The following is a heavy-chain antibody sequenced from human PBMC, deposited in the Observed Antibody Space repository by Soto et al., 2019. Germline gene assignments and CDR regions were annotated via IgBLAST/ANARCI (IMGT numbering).Heavy chain of an antibody. J-gene: IGHJ4*02. CDR3: PREIVVARGASYFDY. Sequence: GGSLRLSCGGSGFTFSSNWMTWVRQAPGKGLEWVGNIRQDGSEKNYVDSVKGRFTISRDNAKNSLYLQMNSLRAEDTAVYYCPREIVVARGASYFDYWGPGTLVTVSS. V-gene: IGHV3-7*04. D-gene: IGHD2-2*01. CDR1: GFTFSSNW. CDR2: IRQDGSEK.